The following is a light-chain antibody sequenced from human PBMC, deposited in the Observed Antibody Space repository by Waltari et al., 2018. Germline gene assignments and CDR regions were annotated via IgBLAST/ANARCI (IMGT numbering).Light chain of an antibody. J-gene: IGKJ1*01. Sequence: EIHMTQPPSSVSASVGDRASMSCRASHDISTTLAWYQQKSGKAPSLLIYHSSTLQSGVPSRFSGAGTGTDFTLTINNLHPEDFATYFCQQGDTSPPTFGPGTKVELK. CDR1: HDISTT. CDR3: QQGDTSPPT. V-gene: IGKV1-12*01. CDR2: HSS.